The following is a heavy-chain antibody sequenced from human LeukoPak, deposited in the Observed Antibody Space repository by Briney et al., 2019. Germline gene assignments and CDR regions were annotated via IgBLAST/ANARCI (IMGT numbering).Heavy chain of an antibody. CDR1: GFTFSNYW. D-gene: IGHD3-16*01. J-gene: IGHJ4*02. Sequence: GGSLRLSCAASGFTFSNYWMSWVRQAPGKGLEWVANIKQDGVDKYYVDSVKGRFTISRDNAKNSLHLQMNRLRVEDTAVYYCARSSGGPDYWGQGTLVTVSS. CDR2: IKQDGVDK. CDR3: ARSSGGPDY. V-gene: IGHV3-7*02.